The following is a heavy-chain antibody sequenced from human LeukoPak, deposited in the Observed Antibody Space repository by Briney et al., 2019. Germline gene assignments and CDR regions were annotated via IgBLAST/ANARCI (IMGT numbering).Heavy chain of an antibody. J-gene: IGHJ3*02. CDR2: IYYSGST. CDR1: GGSISSYY. CDR3: ARAPCGGDCYFRVAAFDI. Sequence: SETLSLTCTVSGGSISSYYWSWIRQPPGKGLEWIGYIYYSGSTNYNPSLKSRVTISVDTSKNQFSLKLSSVTAAETAVYYCARAPCGGDCYFRVAAFDIWGQGTMVTVSS. V-gene: IGHV4-59*01. D-gene: IGHD2-21*02.